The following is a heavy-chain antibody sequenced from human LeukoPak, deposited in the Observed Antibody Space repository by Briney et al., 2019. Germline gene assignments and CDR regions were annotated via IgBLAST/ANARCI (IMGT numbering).Heavy chain of an antibody. CDR3: ARDAYGGNSI. V-gene: IGHV3-66*01. Sequence: PGGSLRLHCQASGLTVSSNYMSWVGQAPPKGREWVSVFYSGRSTYYADSVKGRFTIYRYNSKNTLYLQMNSLKAEDTAVYYCARDAYGGNSIWGQGTLVTVSS. CDR1: GLTVSSNY. D-gene: IGHD4-23*01. J-gene: IGHJ4*02. CDR2: FYSGRST.